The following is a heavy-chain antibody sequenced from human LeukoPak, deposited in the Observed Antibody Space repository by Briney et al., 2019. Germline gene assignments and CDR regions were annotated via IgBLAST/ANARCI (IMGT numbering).Heavy chain of an antibody. V-gene: IGHV3-53*01. CDR1: GFAVSSHF. CDR3: ARSSVGWHDY. D-gene: IGHD6-19*01. CDR2: IYSDGST. J-gene: IGHJ4*02. Sequence: GGSLRLSCAASGFAVSSHFMSWVRQAPRMGLEWVSVIYSDGSTYYADSVEGRFTISRDNSKNTLYLQMNSLRAEDTAVYYCARSSVGWHDYWGQGTLVTVSS.